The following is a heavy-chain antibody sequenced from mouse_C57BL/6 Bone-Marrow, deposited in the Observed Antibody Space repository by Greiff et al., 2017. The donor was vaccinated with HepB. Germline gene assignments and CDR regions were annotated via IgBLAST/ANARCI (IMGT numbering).Heavy chain of an antibody. J-gene: IGHJ3*01. Sequence: EVHLVESGPVLVKPGASVKMSCKASGYTFTDYYMNWVKQSHGKSLEWIGVINPYNGGTSYNQKFKGKATLTVDKSSSTAYMELNSLTSEDSAVYYCARTYYGFAYWGQGTLVTVSA. V-gene: IGHV1-19*01. CDR3: ARTYYGFAY. CDR2: INPYNGGT. CDR1: GYTFTDYY. D-gene: IGHD2-10*01.